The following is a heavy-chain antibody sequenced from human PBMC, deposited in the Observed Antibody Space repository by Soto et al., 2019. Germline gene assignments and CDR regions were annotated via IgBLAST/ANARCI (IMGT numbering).Heavy chain of an antibody. CDR2: INHSGST. D-gene: IGHD3-9*01. CDR1: GGSFSGYY. J-gene: IGHJ6*03. Sequence: SETLSLTCAVYGGSFSGYYWSWIRQPPGKGLEWIGEINHSGSTNYNPSLKSRVTISVDTSKNQFSLKLSSVTAADTAVYYCARLDSTVYYYYYMDVWGKGTTVTVS. CDR3: ARLDSTVYYYYYMDV. V-gene: IGHV4-34*01.